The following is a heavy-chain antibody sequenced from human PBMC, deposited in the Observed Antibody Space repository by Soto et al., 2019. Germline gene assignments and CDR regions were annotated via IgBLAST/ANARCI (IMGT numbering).Heavy chain of an antibody. CDR2: TYPGDSDT. V-gene: IGHV5-51*01. CDR3: ARHPDYYDSSGYYSEYYYGMDV. D-gene: IGHD3-22*01. CDR1: GYSFTSYW. J-gene: IGHJ6*02. Sequence: GESLKISCKGSGYSFTSYWIGWVRQMPGKGLEWMGITYPGDSDTRYSPSFQGQVTISADKSISTAYLQWSSLKASDTAMYYCARHPDYYDSSGYYSEYYYGMDVWGQGTTVTVSS.